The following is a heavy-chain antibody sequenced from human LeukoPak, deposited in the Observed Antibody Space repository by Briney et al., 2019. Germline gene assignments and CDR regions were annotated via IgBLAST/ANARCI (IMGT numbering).Heavy chain of an antibody. J-gene: IGHJ3*02. CDR1: GGSISSYY. Sequence: SETLSLTCTVSGGSISSYYWSWIRQPPVKGLEWIGYIYYSGSTNYNPSLKSRVTISVDTSKNQFSLKLSSVTAADTAVYYCARQAYNWNGHAFDIWGQGTMVTVSS. V-gene: IGHV4-59*01. D-gene: IGHD1-20*01. CDR3: ARQAYNWNGHAFDI. CDR2: IYYSGST.